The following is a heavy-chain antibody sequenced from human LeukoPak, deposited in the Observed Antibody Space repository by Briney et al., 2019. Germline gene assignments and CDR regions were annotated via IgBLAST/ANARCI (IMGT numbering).Heavy chain of an antibody. CDR3: AREDRTTSSGYPDPFDY. CDR2: IYSSGST. J-gene: IGHJ4*02. Sequence: GSLRLSCAASGFTFGSYSFNWVRRVPGKGLEWIGRIYSSGSTNYNPSLKSRVTMSVDTSKNQFSLKLRSVTAADTAVYYCAREDRTTSSGYPDPFDYWGQGTLVTVSS. V-gene: IGHV4-4*07. D-gene: IGHD3-22*01. CDR1: GFTFGSYS.